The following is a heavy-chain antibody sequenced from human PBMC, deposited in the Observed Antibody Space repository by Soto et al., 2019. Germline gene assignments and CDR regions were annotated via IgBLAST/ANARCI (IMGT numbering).Heavy chain of an antibody. V-gene: IGHV4-34*01. D-gene: IGHD2-21*01. J-gene: IGHJ5*02. CDR3: ASFVVGPTNYFDP. CDR2: INHSGNT. CDR1: GGSFNAYY. Sequence: PSETLSLTCGVNGGSFNAYYWSWLRQPPGKGLEWIGEINHSGNTNYNSALKSRVTISVDTSKNQFSLNLTSVTAADSAIYYCASFVVGPTNYFDPWGQGTLVTVS.